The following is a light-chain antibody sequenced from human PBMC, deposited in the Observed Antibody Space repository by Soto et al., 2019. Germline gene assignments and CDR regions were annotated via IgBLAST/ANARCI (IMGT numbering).Light chain of an antibody. CDR3: QQYGSSPWT. Sequence: EIVLTQSPGTLSLSPGERATLSCRASQSVSSSYLAWYQQKPGQAPRPLIYGASSRATGIPDRFSGSGSGTDFTLTISSLEPEDFAVYYGQQYGSSPWTFGQGTKVEIK. V-gene: IGKV3-20*01. J-gene: IGKJ1*01. CDR2: GAS. CDR1: QSVSSSY.